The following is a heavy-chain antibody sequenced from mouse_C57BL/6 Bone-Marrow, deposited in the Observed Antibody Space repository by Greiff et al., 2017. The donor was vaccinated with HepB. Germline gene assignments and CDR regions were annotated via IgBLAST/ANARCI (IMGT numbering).Heavy chain of an antibody. D-gene: IGHD2-5*01. V-gene: IGHV10-1*01. J-gene: IGHJ3*01. Sequence: EVQVVESGGGLVQPKGSLKLSCAASGFSFNTYAMNWVRQAPGKGLEWVARIRSKSNNYATYYADSVKDRFTISRDDSESMLYLQMNNLKTEDTAMYYCVRPEYYSNPFAYWGQGTLVTVSA. CDR1: GFSFNTYA. CDR3: VRPEYYSNPFAY. CDR2: IRSKSNNYAT.